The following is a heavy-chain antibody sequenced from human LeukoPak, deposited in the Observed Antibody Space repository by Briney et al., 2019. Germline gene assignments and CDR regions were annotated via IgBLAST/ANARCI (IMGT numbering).Heavy chain of an antibody. D-gene: IGHD2-21*01. CDR3: ARDSSEFRSLIPH. J-gene: IGHJ1*01. CDR2: IIPIFGTA. Sequence: SVKVSCKVSGYTLTELSMHWVRQAPGQGLEWMGGIIPIFGTAKYAQKFQGRVTITADESTSTAYMELRSLRSEDTAVYYCARDSSEFRSLIPHWGQGTLVTVSS. CDR1: GYTLTELS. V-gene: IGHV1-69*13.